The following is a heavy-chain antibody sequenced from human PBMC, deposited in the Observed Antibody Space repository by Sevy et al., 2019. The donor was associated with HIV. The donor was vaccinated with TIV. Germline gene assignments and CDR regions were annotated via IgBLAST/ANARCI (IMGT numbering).Heavy chain of an antibody. J-gene: IGHJ3*02. D-gene: IGHD2-21*02. V-gene: IGHV3-23*01. CDR3: AKWRDSDAFDI. CDR1: GFTFSSYA. CDR2: ISGGGGST. Sequence: GGSLRLSCAASGFTFSSYAMSWVRQAPGKGLEWVSFISGGGGSTYYADSVKGRFTISRDSSKNTLYLQMNSLRAEDTAIYYWAKWRDSDAFDIWGQGTMVTVSS.